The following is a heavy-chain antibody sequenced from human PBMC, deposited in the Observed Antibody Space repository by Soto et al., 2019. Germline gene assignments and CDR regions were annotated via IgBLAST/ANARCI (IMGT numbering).Heavy chain of an antibody. CDR3: ARVGGFGATTIDY. D-gene: IGHD3-10*01. J-gene: IGHJ4*02. V-gene: IGHV4-30-4*01. Sequence: SETLSLTCPVSGGSISSGYYYWSWIRQPPGKGLEWIGYIYYSGSTYYNPSLKSRVTISVDTSKNQFSLKLSSVTAADTAVYYCARVGGFGATTIDYWGQGTLVTVSS. CDR1: GGSISSGYYY. CDR2: IYYSGST.